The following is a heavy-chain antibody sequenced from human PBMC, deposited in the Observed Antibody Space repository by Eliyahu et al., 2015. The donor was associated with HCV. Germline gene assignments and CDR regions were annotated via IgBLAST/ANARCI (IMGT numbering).Heavy chain of an antibody. V-gene: IGHV3-49*05. CDR2: IRSKAYGGTT. Sequence: EVQLVESGGGLVKPGRSLRLSCTASGFTFGDYXMXWFRQAPGKGLEWVGFIRSKAYGGTTEYAASVKGRFTISRDDSKSIAYLQMNSLKTEDTAVYYCTRTSKDIVLMVYPSEWGQGTLVTVSS. D-gene: IGHD2-8*01. CDR3: TRTSKDIVLMVYPSE. J-gene: IGHJ4*02. CDR1: GFTFGDYX.